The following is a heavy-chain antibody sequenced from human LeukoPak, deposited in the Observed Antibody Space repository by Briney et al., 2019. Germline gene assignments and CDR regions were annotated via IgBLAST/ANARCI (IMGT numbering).Heavy chain of an antibody. Sequence: GGSLRLSCAASGFTFSSYAMSWVRQAPGKGLEWVSTISANGGSTYYADSVKGRFTISRDNSKNTLYLQMNSLRAEDTAVYYCAKQYYDFWSGYSYFDYWGQGTLVTVSS. D-gene: IGHD3-3*01. CDR3: AKQYYDFWSGYSYFDY. J-gene: IGHJ4*02. CDR1: GFTFSSYA. CDR2: ISANGGST. V-gene: IGHV3-23*01.